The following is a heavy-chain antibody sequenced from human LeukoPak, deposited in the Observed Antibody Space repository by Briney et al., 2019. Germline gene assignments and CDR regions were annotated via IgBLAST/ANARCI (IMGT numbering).Heavy chain of an antibody. J-gene: IGHJ4*02. CDR1: GFTFSSYA. CDR2: ISGSGGST. CDR3: AKGAGIRAKSYYIVHFDY. Sequence: GGSLSLSCAASGFTFSSYAMSWVRQAPGKGLEWVSAISGSGGSTYYADSVKGRFTISRDNSKNTLYLQMNSLRAEDTAVYYCAKGAGIRAKSYYIVHFDYWGQGTLVTVSS. D-gene: IGHD3-10*01. V-gene: IGHV3-23*01.